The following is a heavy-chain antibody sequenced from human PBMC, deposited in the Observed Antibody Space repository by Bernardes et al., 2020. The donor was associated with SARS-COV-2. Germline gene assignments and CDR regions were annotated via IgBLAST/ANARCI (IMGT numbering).Heavy chain of an antibody. CDR1: GFTFSDYY. D-gene: IGHD6-13*01. CDR2: ISSSGSTI. V-gene: IGHV3-11*04. J-gene: IGHJ6*02. CDR3: ARDGPAAGTGGYYYYYGMDV. Sequence: GGSLRLSCAASGFTFSDYYMSWIRQAPGKGLEWVSYISSSGSTIYYADSVKGRFTISRDNAKNSLYLQMNSLRAEDTAVYYCARDGPAAGTGGYYYYYGMDVWGQGTTVTVSS.